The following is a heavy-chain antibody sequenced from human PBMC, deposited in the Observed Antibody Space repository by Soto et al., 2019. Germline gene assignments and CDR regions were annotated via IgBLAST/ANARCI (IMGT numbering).Heavy chain of an antibody. CDR2: ISDGGST. J-gene: IGHJ6*02. Sequence: PSETLSLTCNVSCASIHTYYWNWIRQSPGKGLEWIVYISDGGSTNYNPSLESRVTISLDTSQKQVSLKLSSVSAADTARYFCAGHGSSSICPEDHYFALEVGGQGTTVTVSS. V-gene: IGHV4-59*01. CDR3: AGHGSSSICPEDHYFALEV. CDR1: CASIHTYY. D-gene: IGHD2-2*01.